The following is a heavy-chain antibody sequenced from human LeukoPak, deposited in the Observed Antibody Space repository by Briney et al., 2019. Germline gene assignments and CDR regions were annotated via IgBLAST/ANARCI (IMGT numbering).Heavy chain of an antibody. Sequence: SETLSLTCTVSGGSISSSSYYWSWIRQPPGKGLEWIGEINHSGSTNYNPSLKSRVTISVDTSKNQFSLKLSSVTAADTAVYYCARLYGIVVVYEYYFDYWGQGTLVTVSS. J-gene: IGHJ4*02. CDR3: ARLYGIVVVYEYYFDY. CDR2: INHSGST. D-gene: IGHD3-22*01. V-gene: IGHV4-39*01. CDR1: GGSISSSSYY.